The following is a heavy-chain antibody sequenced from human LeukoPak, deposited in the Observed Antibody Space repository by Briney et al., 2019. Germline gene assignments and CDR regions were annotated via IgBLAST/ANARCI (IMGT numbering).Heavy chain of an antibody. D-gene: IGHD2-2*01. V-gene: IGHV1-2*02. J-gene: IGHJ4*02. CDR3: ARGAPPEYCSSTSCYLRY. Sequence: ASVKVSCKASGYTFTGYYMHWVRQAPGQGLEWMGWINPNSGGTNYAQKFQGRVTMTRDTSISTAYMELSRLRSDDTAVYYCARGAPPEYCSSTSCYLRYWGQGTLVTVSS. CDR2: INPNSGGT. CDR1: GYTFTGYY.